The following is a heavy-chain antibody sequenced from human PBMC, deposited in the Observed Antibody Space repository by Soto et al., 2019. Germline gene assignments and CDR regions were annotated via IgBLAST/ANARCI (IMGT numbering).Heavy chain of an antibody. V-gene: IGHV3-23*01. J-gene: IGHJ5*02. CDR3: AKRAYCSTFSCTFDP. CDR2: IGGSGYSI. CDR1: GFSFDTYA. Sequence: EVQLLESGGGLVQPGGSLRLSCAASGFSFDTYAMSWFRQAPGKGLEWVSAIGGSGYSIDYADSVRGRSTISRDNSKNTLYLQMNSLRVEDTALYYCAKRAYCSTFSCTFDPWGQGTLVTVSS. D-gene: IGHD2-2*01.